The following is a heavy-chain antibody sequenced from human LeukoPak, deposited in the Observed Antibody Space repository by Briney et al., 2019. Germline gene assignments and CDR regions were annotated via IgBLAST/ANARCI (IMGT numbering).Heavy chain of an antibody. J-gene: IGHJ4*02. CDR3: ARRRRNGSQVLDY. D-gene: IGHD1-26*01. CDR2: INHSGST. CDR1: GGSFSDYY. V-gene: IGHV4-34*01. Sequence: PSETLSLTCAVYGGSFSDYYRTWIRQSPGEGLEWIGEINHSGSTNHSPSLKSRVIISVDTSKNQFSLSLRSVTAADTAIYYCARRRRNGSQVLDYWGQGTLVTVSS.